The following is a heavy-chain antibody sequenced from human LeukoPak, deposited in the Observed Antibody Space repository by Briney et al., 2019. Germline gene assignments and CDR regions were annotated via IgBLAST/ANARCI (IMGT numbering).Heavy chain of an antibody. J-gene: IGHJ4*02. CDR2: IQNDGSTK. V-gene: IGHV3-30*02. CDR3: ARVAAAGTFDY. D-gene: IGHD6-13*01. Sequence: PGGSLRLSCAASGLSATTYAMDWIRQAPGKGLEWVAFIQNDGSTKFYTESAKGRFTISRDDSKKTFYLQMDSLRPDDTAVYYCARVAAAGTFDYWGQGTLVTVSS. CDR1: GLSATTYA.